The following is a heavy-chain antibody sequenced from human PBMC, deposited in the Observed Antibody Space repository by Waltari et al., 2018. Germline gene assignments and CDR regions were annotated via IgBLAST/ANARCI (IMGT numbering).Heavy chain of an antibody. CDR2: ISWNSGSI. D-gene: IGHD5-18*01. V-gene: IGHV3-9*01. CDR1: GFTFDDYA. CDR3: AKEGYSYGSTGIGGLDY. J-gene: IGHJ4*02. Sequence: EVQLVESGGGLVQPGRSLRLSCAASGFTFDDYAMNWVRQAPGQGLEWVSGISWNSGSIGYADSVKGRFTISRDNAKNSLYLQMNSLRAEDTALYYCAKEGYSYGSTGIGGLDYWGQGTLVTVSS.